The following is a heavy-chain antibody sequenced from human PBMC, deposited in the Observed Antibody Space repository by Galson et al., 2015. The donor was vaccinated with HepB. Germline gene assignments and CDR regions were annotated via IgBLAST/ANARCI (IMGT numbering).Heavy chain of an antibody. V-gene: IGHV3-23*01. J-gene: IGHJ3*02. D-gene: IGHD6-13*01. Sequence: SLRLSCAASGFTFSIYAMNWVRQAPGQGLEWVSGISGSSGSTYYADSVKGRFTISRDNSKNTLYLQMNSLRAEDTAVYYCAKVRSSWTGAFDIWGQGTMVTVSS. CDR2: ISGSSGST. CDR1: GFTFSIYA. CDR3: AKVRSSWTGAFDI.